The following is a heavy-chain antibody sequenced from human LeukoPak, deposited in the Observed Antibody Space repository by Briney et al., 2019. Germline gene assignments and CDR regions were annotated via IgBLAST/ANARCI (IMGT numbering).Heavy chain of an antibody. V-gene: IGHV1-18*01. CDR1: GYTFSNYG. J-gene: IGHJ4*02. CDR2: ISTYNGIT. CDR3: ARDQNYYDSSGPDY. Sequence: ASVQVSCKASGYTFSNYGISWVRQAPGQGLEWMGWISTYNGITNYAQRLQGRVTMTTDTSTTTAYMELRSLRSDDTAVYYCARDQNYYDSSGPDYWGQGTLVTVSS. D-gene: IGHD3-22*01.